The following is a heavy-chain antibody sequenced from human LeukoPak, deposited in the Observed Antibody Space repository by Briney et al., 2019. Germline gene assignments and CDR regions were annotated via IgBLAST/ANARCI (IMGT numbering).Heavy chain of an antibody. Sequence: GASVKVSCKASGYTFTGYYMHWVRQAPGQVLEWMGWINPNSGGTNYAQKFQGRVTMTRDTSISTAYMELSRLRSDDTAVYYCARSREVLRYFDWLADAFDIWGQGTMVTVSS. D-gene: IGHD3-9*01. V-gene: IGHV1-2*02. J-gene: IGHJ3*02. CDR3: ARSREVLRYFDWLADAFDI. CDR1: GYTFTGYY. CDR2: INPNSGGT.